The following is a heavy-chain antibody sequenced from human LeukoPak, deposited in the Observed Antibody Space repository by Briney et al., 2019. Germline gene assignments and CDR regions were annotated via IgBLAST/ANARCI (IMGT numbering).Heavy chain of an antibody. CDR1: GFTFSDHY. CDR3: ARSYDFWSGYYIN. J-gene: IGHJ4*02. Sequence: GGSLRLSCAASGFTFSDHYMDWVRQAPGKGLEWVGRTTNKANGYTTEYAASVKGRFTISRDDSKNSLYLQMNSLKTEDTAVYYCARSYDFWSGYYINWGQGTLVTVSS. V-gene: IGHV3-72*01. D-gene: IGHD3-3*01. CDR2: TTNKANGYTT.